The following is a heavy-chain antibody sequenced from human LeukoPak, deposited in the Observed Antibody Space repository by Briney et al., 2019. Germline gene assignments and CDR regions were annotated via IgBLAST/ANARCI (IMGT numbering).Heavy chain of an antibody. J-gene: IGHJ3*02. D-gene: IGHD3-22*01. CDR1: GFTFSDYY. CDR2: ISSSGSTI. CDR3: AKDLFRITMIVVWRPHDAFDI. V-gene: IGHV3-11*01. Sequence: PGGSLRLSCAASGFTFSDYYMSWIRQAPGKGLEWVSYISSSGSTIYYADSVKGRFTISRDNAKNSLYLQMNSLRAEDTAVYYCAKDLFRITMIVVWRPHDAFDIWGQGTMVTVSS.